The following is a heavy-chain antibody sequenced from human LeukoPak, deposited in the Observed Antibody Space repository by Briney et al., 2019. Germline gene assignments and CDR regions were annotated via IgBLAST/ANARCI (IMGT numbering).Heavy chain of an antibody. CDR1: GGSISSYY. V-gene: IGHV4-59*01. D-gene: IGHD3-10*01. J-gene: IGHJ6*03. CDR3: ARANSGNWPYYYYYYMDV. CDR2: IYYSGST. Sequence: SKTLSLTCTVSGGSISSYYWSWIRQPPGKGLEWIGYIYYSGSTNYNPSLKSRVTISVDTSKNQFSLKLSSVTAADTAVYYCARANSGNWPYYYYYYMDVWGKGTTVTVSS.